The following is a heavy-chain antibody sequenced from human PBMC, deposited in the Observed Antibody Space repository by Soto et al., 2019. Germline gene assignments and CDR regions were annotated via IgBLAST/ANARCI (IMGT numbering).Heavy chain of an antibody. CDR2: ISVSGDTT. V-gene: IGHV3-23*01. CDR1: GFTVSSYA. D-gene: IGHD2-8*01. CDR3: AYGPQCICEEVY. J-gene: IGHJ4*02. Sequence: GSLRLSCAVSGFTVSSYALSWVRQAPGKGLECVSSISVSGDTTYYADSVQGRFTISRDISKNTLYLQMNSLRADDTAVFSCAYGPQCICEEVYLGPGALVTVSS.